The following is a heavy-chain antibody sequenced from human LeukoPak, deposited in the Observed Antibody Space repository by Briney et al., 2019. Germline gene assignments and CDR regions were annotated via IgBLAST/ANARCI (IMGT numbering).Heavy chain of an antibody. J-gene: IGHJ4*02. V-gene: IGHV3-23*01. Sequence: GGSLRLSCAASGFTFSTYAMGWVRQAPGKGLEWVSSITGGGSSYYTDSVRGRFTITRDNSKDTLYLQMNSLTAEDTAVYYCATGSTPGNGYYFDYWGQGALVTVSS. CDR1: GFTFSTYA. CDR2: ITGGGSS. D-gene: IGHD3-10*01. CDR3: ATGSTPGNGYYFDY.